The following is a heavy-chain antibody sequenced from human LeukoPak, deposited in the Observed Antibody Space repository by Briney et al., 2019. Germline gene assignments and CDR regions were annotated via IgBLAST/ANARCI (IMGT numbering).Heavy chain of an antibody. J-gene: IGHJ6*03. D-gene: IGHD3-9*01. V-gene: IGHV4-39*07. CDR2: IYYSGST. CDR3: ARGISGYFDWLKALDYYYYMDV. Sequence: SETLSLTCTVSGGSISSSSYYWGWIRQPPGKGLEWIGSIYYSGSTYYNPSLKSRVTISVDTSKNQFSLKLSSVTAADTAVYYCARGISGYFDWLKALDYYYYMDVWGKGTTVTISS. CDR1: GGSISSSSYY.